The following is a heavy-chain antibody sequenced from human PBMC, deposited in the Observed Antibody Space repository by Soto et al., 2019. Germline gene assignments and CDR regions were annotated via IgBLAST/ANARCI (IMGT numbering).Heavy chain of an antibody. CDR2: INTAGSTK. D-gene: IGHD4-17*01. V-gene: IGHV3-48*03. J-gene: IGHJ5*02. Sequence: GSLRLSCAASGFTFSNFEMHWVRQAPGKGLEWVSYINTAGSTKYYADSVKGRFTISRDDSKNTLFLHMNSLRAADTAVYYCARGQRALITYGPFDPWGQGTLVTVSS. CDR1: GFTFSNFE. CDR3: ARGQRALITYGPFDP.